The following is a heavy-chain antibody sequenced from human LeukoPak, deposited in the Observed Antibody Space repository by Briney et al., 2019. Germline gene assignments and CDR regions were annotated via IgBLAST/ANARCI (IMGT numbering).Heavy chain of an antibody. CDR1: GFTFSSYV. J-gene: IGHJ4*02. V-gene: IGHV3-23*01. Sequence: TGGSLRLSCAASGFTFSSYVMGWVRQAPGKAPEWVSATLASGDTTYYADSVKGRFTISRDNSKNMLYLQMNSLRAEDTAVYYCANLMEVPAAKVWGQGTLVTVSS. CDR3: ANLMEVPAAKV. D-gene: IGHD2-2*01. CDR2: TLASGDTT.